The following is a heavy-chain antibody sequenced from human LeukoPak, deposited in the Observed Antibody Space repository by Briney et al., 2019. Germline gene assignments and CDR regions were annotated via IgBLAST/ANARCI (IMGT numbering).Heavy chain of an antibody. CDR1: GYTFTSYG. CDR2: ISAYNGNT. J-gene: IGHJ4*02. CDR3: ARAGYYDSSGYYDY. V-gene: IGHV1-18*01. Sequence: ASVKVSCKASGYTFTSYGISWVRQAPGQGLEWMGWISAYNGNTNYAQKLQGRVAMTTDTSTSTAYMELRSLRSDDTAVYYCARAGYYDSSGYYDYWGQGTLVTVSS. D-gene: IGHD3-22*01.